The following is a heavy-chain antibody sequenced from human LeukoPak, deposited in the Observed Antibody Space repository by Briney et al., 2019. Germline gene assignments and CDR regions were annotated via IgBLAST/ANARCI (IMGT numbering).Heavy chain of an antibody. CDR1: GFTFGDYY. CDR2: IRGSGTDI. J-gene: IGHJ4*02. CDR3: AKDIVAAGLFFDY. V-gene: IGHV3-11*01. D-gene: IGHD6-13*01. Sequence: GGSLRLSCAASGFTFGDYYMGWIRQAPGKGLEWVSYIRGSGTDIHYADSVKGRFTISRDNAKNSLYLQMNSLRADDTAVYYCAKDIVAAGLFFDYWGQGTLVTVSS.